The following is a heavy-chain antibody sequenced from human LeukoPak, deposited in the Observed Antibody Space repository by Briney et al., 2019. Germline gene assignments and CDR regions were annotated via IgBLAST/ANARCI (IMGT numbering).Heavy chain of an antibody. CDR1: GFTFSSYG. CDR3: AKDHSNPYKYYGMDV. CDR2: ISYDGSNK. Sequence: GGSLRLSCAASGFTFSSYGMHWVRQAPGKGLEWVAVISYDGSNKYYADSVKGRFTISRDNSKNTLYLQMNSLRAEDTAVYYCAKDHSNPYKYYGMDVWGQGTTVTVSS. D-gene: IGHD4-4*01. J-gene: IGHJ6*02. V-gene: IGHV3-30*18.